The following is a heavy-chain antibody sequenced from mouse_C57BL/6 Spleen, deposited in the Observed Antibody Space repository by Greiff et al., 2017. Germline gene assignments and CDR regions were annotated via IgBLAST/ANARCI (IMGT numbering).Heavy chain of an antibody. CDR3: ARRGQLRPYFDY. Sequence: EVQLQQSGPELVKPGASVKMSCKASGYTFTDYNMHWVKQSHGKSLEWIGYINPNNGGTSYNQKFKGKATLTVNKSSSTAYMELRSLTSEDSAVYYCARRGQLRPYFDYWGQGTTLTVSS. CDR1: GYTFTDYN. D-gene: IGHD2-4*01. V-gene: IGHV1-22*01. J-gene: IGHJ2*01. CDR2: INPNNGGT.